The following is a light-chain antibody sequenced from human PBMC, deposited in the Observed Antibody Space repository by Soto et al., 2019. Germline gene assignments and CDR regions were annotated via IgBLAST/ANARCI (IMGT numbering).Light chain of an antibody. J-gene: IGKJ4*01. CDR2: KAS. CDR3: QQYDSYPLT. CDR1: QSVGGW. V-gene: IGKV1-5*03. Sequence: DIQMTQSPSTLSASIGDRVTITCRASQSVGGWLAWYQQRPGKAPKLLIYKASTLESGVPSRFSGSGSGTEFTLTINSLQPDDFASYYCQQYDSYPLTFGGGTKWIS.